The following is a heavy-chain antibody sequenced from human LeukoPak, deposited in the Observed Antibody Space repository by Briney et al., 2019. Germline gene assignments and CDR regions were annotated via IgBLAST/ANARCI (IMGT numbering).Heavy chain of an antibody. D-gene: IGHD6-19*01. CDR3: ARRDGSGWGSFDY. CDR2: IYPGDSDT. CDR1: GYDFSTYW. V-gene: IGHV5-51*01. Sequence: GESLKISCKGSGYDFSTYWIGWVRQMPGKGLEWMGIIYPGDSDTRYSPSFQGQVTISADKSVSGAYLQWISLKASDTAMYYCARRDGSGWGSFDYWGQGTLVTVSS. J-gene: IGHJ4*02.